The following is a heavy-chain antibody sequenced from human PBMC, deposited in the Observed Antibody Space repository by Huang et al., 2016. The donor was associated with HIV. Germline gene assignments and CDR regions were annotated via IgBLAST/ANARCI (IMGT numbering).Heavy chain of an antibody. V-gene: IGHV3-30*18. CDR1: GFTLNNFG. Sequence: QVQLVESGGGVVKPGRSLRLSCVASGFTLNNFGMHWVRQAPGKGLEWVAFISYDGSSGRYSESVKGRFTISRDNPMDTLYLQMNSLRPDDTAVYYCAKESRWYSDLDNWGQGTLVTVSS. CDR3: AKESRWYSDLDN. J-gene: IGHJ4*02. D-gene: IGHD2-15*01. CDR2: ISYDGSSG.